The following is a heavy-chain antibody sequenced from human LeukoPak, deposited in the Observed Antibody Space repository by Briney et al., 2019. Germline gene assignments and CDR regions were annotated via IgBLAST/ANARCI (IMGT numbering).Heavy chain of an antibody. D-gene: IGHD3-10*01. V-gene: IGHV3-7*01. J-gene: IGHJ4*02. CDR3: GGDRYRGAASGCVFDY. CDR2: MYRDGSEK. Sequence: GGSLRLSCAASGFIFTTYWVTWVRQAPGKGLEWVANMYRDGSEKYYVDSVKGRFTISRDNSKNTVYLQMNSLRAEDMAVYYCGGDRYRGAASGCVFDYWGQGTLVSVSP. CDR1: GFIFTTYW.